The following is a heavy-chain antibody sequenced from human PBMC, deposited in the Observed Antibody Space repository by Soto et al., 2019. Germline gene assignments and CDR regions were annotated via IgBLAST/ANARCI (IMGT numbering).Heavy chain of an antibody. CDR2: VHHSWGS. V-gene: IGHV4-59*08. CDR3: ARQGFGPLHGLVDV. J-gene: IGHJ6*02. Sequence: QVQLQESGPGLVKPSETMSLSCTVSGGSISSYYWSWFRQSPGKRMEWIGYVHHSWGSSYNPSLQSRVAISQVTSKRQFSLKVTSVTATDTAVYYCARQGFGPLHGLVDVWGQGTTVTVSS. CDR1: GGSISSYY. D-gene: IGHD3-10*01.